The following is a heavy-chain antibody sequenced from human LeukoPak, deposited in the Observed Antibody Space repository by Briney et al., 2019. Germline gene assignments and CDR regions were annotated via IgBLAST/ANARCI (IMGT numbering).Heavy chain of an antibody. CDR2: IYYTGST. CDR1: GASVSDYY. CDR3: ASRKLGNDY. V-gene: IGHV4-59*02. J-gene: IGHJ4*02. Sequence: SETLSLTCTISGASVSDYYWSWIRQSPGKGLEWIGYIYYTGSTTYNPSLKSRVTISADTPKNQFSLKLSSVTAADTAVYYCASRKLGNDYWGQGTPVTVSS. D-gene: IGHD7-27*01.